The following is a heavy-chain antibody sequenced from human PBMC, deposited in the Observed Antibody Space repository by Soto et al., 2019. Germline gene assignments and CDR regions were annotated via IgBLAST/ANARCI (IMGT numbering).Heavy chain of an antibody. CDR3: TTLGVGSTYYYYNLDV. V-gene: IGHV5-10-1*01. CDR2: IDPSDSYT. Sequence: PGESLKISCKGSGFSFTNFWINWVRQMPGKGLEWMGRIDPSDSYTNYSPSFQGHVTISADKSISTAYLQWSSLKASDTAMYYCTTLGVGSTYYYYNLDVWGQGTTVTVSS. CDR1: GFSFTNFW. J-gene: IGHJ6*02. D-gene: IGHD1-26*01.